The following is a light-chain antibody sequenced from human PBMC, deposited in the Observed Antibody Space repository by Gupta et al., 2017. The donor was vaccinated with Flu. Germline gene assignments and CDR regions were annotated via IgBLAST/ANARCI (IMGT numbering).Light chain of an antibody. CDR1: QSISTYS. J-gene: IGKJ2*01. Sequence: EIVLTQSPGTLSLSPGERATLSCRASQSISTYSLAWYQQKPGQAPRLLIYGASTRATDIPDRFSGSGSETDFTLTSSRRESEDFAVYYGQHYCGSHTFGQGTKMEIK. CDR2: GAS. V-gene: IGKV3-20*01. CDR3: QHYCGSHT.